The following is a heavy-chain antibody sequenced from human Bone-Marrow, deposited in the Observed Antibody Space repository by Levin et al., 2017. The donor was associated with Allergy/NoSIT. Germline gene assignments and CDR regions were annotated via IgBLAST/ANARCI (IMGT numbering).Heavy chain of an antibody. V-gene: IGHV3-30-3*01. CDR3: ARGGNWNYFDY. J-gene: IGHJ4*02. Sequence: GGSLRLSCAASGFTFSSFPMHWVRQAPGKGLEWLALTSHDGGSRYYADSVKGRFTISRDNSKNTLYLQMNSLTTEDTAVYYCARGGNWNYFDYWGQGTLVTVSS. CDR2: TSHDGGSR. CDR1: GFTFSSFP. D-gene: IGHD1-1*01.